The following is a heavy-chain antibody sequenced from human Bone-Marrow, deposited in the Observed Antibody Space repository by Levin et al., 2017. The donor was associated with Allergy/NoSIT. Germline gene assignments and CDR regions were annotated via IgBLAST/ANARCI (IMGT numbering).Heavy chain of an antibody. Sequence: SETLSLTCAVYGGSFSGYYWSWIRQPPGKGLEWIGEINHSGSTNYNPSLKSRVTISVDTSKNQFSLKLSSVTAADTAVYYCARMEQQLDWVDDYWGQGTLVTVSS. D-gene: IGHD6-13*01. CDR1: GGSFSGYY. V-gene: IGHV4-34*01. CDR2: INHSGST. J-gene: IGHJ4*02. CDR3: ARMEQQLDWVDDY.